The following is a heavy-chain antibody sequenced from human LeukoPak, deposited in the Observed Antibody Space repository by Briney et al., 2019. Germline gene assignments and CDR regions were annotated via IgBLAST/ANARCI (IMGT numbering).Heavy chain of an antibody. CDR1: GFPLSSYS. CDR2: ISSSSSYI. Sequence: GGSLTLLCGACGFPLSSYSVNWVRQAPGKGREWVSSISSSSSYIYYADSVKGPFTISRDNAKDSLYPQMNSLRAEDTAVYYCARDVGEDAFDIWGQGTMVTVSS. D-gene: IGHD1-26*01. J-gene: IGHJ3*02. CDR3: ARDVGEDAFDI. V-gene: IGHV3-21*01.